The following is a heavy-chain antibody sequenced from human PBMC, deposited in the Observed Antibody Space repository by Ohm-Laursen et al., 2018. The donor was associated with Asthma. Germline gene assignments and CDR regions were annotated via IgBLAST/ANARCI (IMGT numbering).Heavy chain of an antibody. CDR2: ISSSSSYI. D-gene: IGHD2-8*01. Sequence: SLRLSCTASGFTFSSYSMNWVRQAPGKGLEWVSSISSSSSYIYYADSVKGRFTISRDNAKNSLYLQMNSLRAEDTAVYYCARYRLISPDAFDIWGQGTMVTVSS. J-gene: IGHJ3*02. CDR3: ARYRLISPDAFDI. V-gene: IGHV3-21*01. CDR1: GFTFSSYS.